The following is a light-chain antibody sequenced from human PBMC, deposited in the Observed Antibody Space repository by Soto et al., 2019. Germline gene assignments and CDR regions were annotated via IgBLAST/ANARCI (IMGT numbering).Light chain of an antibody. Sequence: QSALTQPPSASGSPGQSVTISCTGTSSDIGGYNFVSWYQQHPGKAPKLMIYEVTNRPSGVPDRFSGSKSGNTATLVVSGLQAEDEADYYCSSHGGSNNPGVFGTGTKVTVL. CDR3: SSHGGSNNPGV. CDR1: SSDIGGYNF. V-gene: IGLV2-8*01. J-gene: IGLJ1*01. CDR2: EVT.